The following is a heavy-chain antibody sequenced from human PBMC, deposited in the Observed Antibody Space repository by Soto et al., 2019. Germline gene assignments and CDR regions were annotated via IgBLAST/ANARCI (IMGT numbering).Heavy chain of an antibody. CDR1: GFTFSSYG. V-gene: IGHV3-33*01. Sequence: GGSLRLSCAASGFTFSSYGMHWVRQAPGKGLEWVAVIWYDGSNKYYADSVKGRFTTSRDNSKNTLYLQMNSLRAEDTAVYYCARDRPYYDSSGYYSPYIDYWGQGTLVTVSS. D-gene: IGHD3-22*01. J-gene: IGHJ4*02. CDR2: IWYDGSNK. CDR3: ARDRPYYDSSGYYSPYIDY.